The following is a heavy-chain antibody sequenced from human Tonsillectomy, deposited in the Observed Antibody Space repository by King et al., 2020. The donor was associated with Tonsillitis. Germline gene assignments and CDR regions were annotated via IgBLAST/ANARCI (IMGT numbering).Heavy chain of an antibody. J-gene: IGHJ2*01. D-gene: IGHD6-13*01. V-gene: IGHV4-30-4*07. CDR1: GGSISSGGYS. CDR3: ARVVAAVWYFDL. CDR2: IYYSGST. Sequence: VQLQESGPGLVKPSQTLSLTCAVSGGSISSGGYSWRWIRQPPGKGLEWIGYIYYSGSTYYNPSLKSRVTISVDTSKNQFSLKLSSVTAADTAVYYCARVVAAVWYFDLWGRGTLVTVSS.